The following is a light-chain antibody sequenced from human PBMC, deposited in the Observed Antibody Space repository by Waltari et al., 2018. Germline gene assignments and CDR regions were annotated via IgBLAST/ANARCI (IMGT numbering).Light chain of an antibody. V-gene: IGKV3-20*01. Sequence: EIVLTQSPCTLSLSPGERATLSCWASQSVGRALAWYQQKRGQAPRLLIYGASTRASGSPDRFSGSGSGTDFSLTINRLEPEDFAVYYCQHYVRLPVTFGQGTKVEIK. CDR3: QHYVRLPVT. J-gene: IGKJ1*01. CDR1: QSVGRA. CDR2: GAS.